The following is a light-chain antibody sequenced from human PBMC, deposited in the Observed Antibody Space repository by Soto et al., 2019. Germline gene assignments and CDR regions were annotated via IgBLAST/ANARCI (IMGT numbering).Light chain of an antibody. CDR2: GAS. CDR3: LQYDDWHRT. Sequence: EIVMTQSPAILSVSPGDRATLSCRAGQSVSNNLAWYQQKPGRTPRLVIYGASNRATGVPARFSGSGSGTDFTLTISSLQSEDFAVYYCLQYDDWHRTFGQGTKVEIK. J-gene: IGKJ1*01. V-gene: IGKV3-15*01. CDR1: QSVSNN.